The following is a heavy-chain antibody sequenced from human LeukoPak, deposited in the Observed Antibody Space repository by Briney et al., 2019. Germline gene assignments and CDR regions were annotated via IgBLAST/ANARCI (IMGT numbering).Heavy chain of an antibody. V-gene: IGHV4-59*01. CDR1: GFTFSTNA. D-gene: IGHD2-2*01. Sequence: GSLRLSCLTSGFTFSTNAMSWIRQPPGKGLEWIGYIYYSGSTNYNPSLKSRVTISVDTSKNHFSLKLSSVTAADTAVYYCARSLDCSGPNCYALAKYHYDMDVWGQGTTVTVSS. J-gene: IGHJ6*02. CDR3: ARSLDCSGPNCYALAKYHYDMDV. CDR2: IYYSGST.